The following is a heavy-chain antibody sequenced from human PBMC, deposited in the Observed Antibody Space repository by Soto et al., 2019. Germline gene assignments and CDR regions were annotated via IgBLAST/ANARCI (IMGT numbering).Heavy chain of an antibody. CDR3: AKDFGGLYNWFDP. CDR1: GGTFSSYA. CDR2: MNPNNGKT. V-gene: IGHV1-8*02. J-gene: IGHJ5*02. D-gene: IGHD3-16*01. Sequence: ALVKVSCKTSGGTFSSYAISWVRQAAGQGLEWLGRMNPNNGKTDYAQKFQGRLTMTRDTSISTVYMELSSLTSEDTAVYYCAKDFGGLYNWFDPWGQGTLVTVSS.